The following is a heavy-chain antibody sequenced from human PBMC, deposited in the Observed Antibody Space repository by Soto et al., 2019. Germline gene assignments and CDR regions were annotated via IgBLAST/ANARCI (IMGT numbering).Heavy chain of an antibody. J-gene: IGHJ3*02. V-gene: IGHV3-11*01. CDR1: GFTFSDSY. D-gene: IGHD2-15*01. CDR3: TRLQMVTATPQWDAFDI. Sequence: QVQVVESGGGLVKPGGSLRLSCAASGFTFSDSYMSWIRQAPGKGLEWVSCISSGGGYMYYADSVKGRFSISRDNAKNSLSLQMNSLIPEDTAGYYCTRLQMVTATPQWDAFDIWGQGTMVTVSS. CDR2: ISSGGGYM.